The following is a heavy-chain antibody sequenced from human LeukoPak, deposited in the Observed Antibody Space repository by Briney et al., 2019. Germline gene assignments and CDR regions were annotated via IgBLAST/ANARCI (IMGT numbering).Heavy chain of an antibody. D-gene: IGHD5-24*01. Sequence: GGSLRLSCAASGFTFSSYSMNWVRQAPGKGLEWVSSISSSSSYIYYADSVRGRFTISRDNSRNTLYLQMNSLRAEDTAVYYCAKDDRWLQFCCWGQGTLVTVSS. CDR2: ISSSSSYI. J-gene: IGHJ4*02. V-gene: IGHV3-21*04. CDR1: GFTFSSYS. CDR3: AKDDRWLQFCC.